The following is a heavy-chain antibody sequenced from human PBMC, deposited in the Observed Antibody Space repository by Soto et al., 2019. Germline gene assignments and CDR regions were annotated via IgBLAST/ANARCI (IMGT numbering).Heavy chain of an antibody. Sequence: GGSLRLSCAGSGFTFSSYASSWVRQAPGKGLEWVSTISSSGDSTYYADSVKGRFAISRDNSKNTLYLQMNSLRAEDTAVYHCAKGSQGNYNYYMDVWAKGTTVTVSS. CDR1: GFTFSSYA. CDR2: ISSSGDST. J-gene: IGHJ6*04. V-gene: IGHV3-23*01. CDR3: AKGSQGNYNYYMDV. D-gene: IGHD4-4*01.